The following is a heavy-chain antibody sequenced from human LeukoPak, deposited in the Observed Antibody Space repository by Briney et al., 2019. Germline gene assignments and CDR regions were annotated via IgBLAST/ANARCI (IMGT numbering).Heavy chain of an antibody. CDR1: GYTFTGYY. CDR2: INPNSGGT. CDR3: ASSIAVATDWYFDL. J-gene: IGHJ2*01. D-gene: IGHD6-19*01. V-gene: IGHV1-2*06. Sequence: SVKVSCKASGYTFTGYYMHWVRQAPGQGLEWMGRINPNSGGTNYAQKFQGRVTMTRDTSISTAYMELSRLRSDDTAVYYCASSIAVATDWYFDLWGRGTLVTVSS.